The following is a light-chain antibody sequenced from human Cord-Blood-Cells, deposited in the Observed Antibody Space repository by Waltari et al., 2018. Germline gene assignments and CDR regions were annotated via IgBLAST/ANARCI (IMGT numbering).Light chain of an antibody. CDR3: QQYNSYWA. CDR2: KAS. J-gene: IGKJ1*01. Sequence: QMTQSPSTLSASVGDRVTITCRASQSISSWLAWYQQKPGKAPKLLIYKASSLESGVPSRFSGSGSGTEFTLTISSLQPDDFATYYCQQYNSYWAFGQGTKVEIK. CDR1: QSISSW. V-gene: IGKV1-5*03.